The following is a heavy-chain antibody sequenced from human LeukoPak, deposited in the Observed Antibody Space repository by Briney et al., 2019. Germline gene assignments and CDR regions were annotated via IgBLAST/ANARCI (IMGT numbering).Heavy chain of an antibody. CDR3: ARVKYCSSISCYWDYGMDV. CDR2: IYSGGNT. CDR1: GFTVSNNY. J-gene: IGHJ6*02. V-gene: IGHV3-53*01. Sequence: GGSLRLSCAASGFTVSNNYMSWVRQAPGKGLEWVSVIYSGGNTYYADSVKGRFTISRDNSKNTLYLQMNSLRAEDTAVYYCARVKYCSSISCYWDYGMDVWGQGTTVTVSS. D-gene: IGHD2-2*01.